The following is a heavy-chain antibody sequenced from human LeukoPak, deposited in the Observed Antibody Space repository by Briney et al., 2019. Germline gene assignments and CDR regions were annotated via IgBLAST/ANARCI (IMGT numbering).Heavy chain of an antibody. CDR3: ARDQYYYDSSGYRRTLDAFDI. Sequence: SETLSLTCTVSGGSISSGDYYWSWIRQPPGKGLEWVGYIYYSGSTYYNPSLKSRVTISVDTSKNQFSLKLSSVTAADTAVYYCARDQYYYDSSGYRRTLDAFDIWGQGTMVTVSS. CDR2: IYYSGST. CDR1: GGSISSGDYY. V-gene: IGHV4-30-4*01. D-gene: IGHD3-22*01. J-gene: IGHJ3*02.